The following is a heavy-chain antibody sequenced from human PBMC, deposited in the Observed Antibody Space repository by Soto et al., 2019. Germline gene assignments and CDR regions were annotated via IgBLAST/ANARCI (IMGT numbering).Heavy chain of an antibody. CDR3: VRGSNDWYGLDY. V-gene: IGHV3-74*01. CDR2: ASRDATTI. CDR1: GFTFNNYW. Sequence: EVHLVEPGGGLVQPGGSLRLSCVASGFTFNNYWMHWVRQAPGKGLEWVSRASRDATTINYADSVNGRFAISRDNARNTLYLQMNNLRAEDAALYYCVRGSNDWYGLDYWGQGTRVTVSS. D-gene: IGHD3-9*01. J-gene: IGHJ4*02.